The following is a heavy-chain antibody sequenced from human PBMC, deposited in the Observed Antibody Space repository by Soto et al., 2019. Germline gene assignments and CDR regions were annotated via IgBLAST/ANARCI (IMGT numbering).Heavy chain of an antibody. CDR3: ARDSITIFGVAQHQSFDI. Sequence: EIQLVESGGGLVKPGGSLRLSCSASGFTFNTYSMTWVRQAPGKGLQWVSSISRSHTYIDYADSVRGRFTISRDNDHHALYLQTDSLRAEDTAVYYCARDSITIFGVAQHQSFDIWGQGTEVTVCS. CDR1: GFTFNTYS. V-gene: IGHV3-21*02. CDR2: ISRSHTYI. D-gene: IGHD3-3*01. J-gene: IGHJ3*02.